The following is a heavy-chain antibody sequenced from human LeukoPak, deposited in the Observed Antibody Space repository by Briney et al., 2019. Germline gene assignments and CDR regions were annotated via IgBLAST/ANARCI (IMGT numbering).Heavy chain of an antibody. CDR1: GFTFRSYA. V-gene: IGHV3-30*04. CDR3: AREYSGYGYYYNMYV. CDR2: ISYDGSRI. Sequence: QAGGSLRLSCAASGFTFRSYAMHWVRQTPGKGLEWVAVISYDGSRIYYGDSVKGRFTIFRDNSQNTLYLQMNSLRAEDTAVYYCAREYSGYGYYYNMYVWRQGTTVIVSS. J-gene: IGHJ6*02. D-gene: IGHD5-12*01.